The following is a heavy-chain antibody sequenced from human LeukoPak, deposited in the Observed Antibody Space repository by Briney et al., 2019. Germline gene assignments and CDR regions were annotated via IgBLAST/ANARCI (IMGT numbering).Heavy chain of an antibody. CDR2: MNPSGSN. CDR3: TRPYYYDSSGSPDY. CDR1: GGSISSHSDD. V-gene: IGHV4-39*07. J-gene: IGHJ4*02. Sequence: PSETLSLTCTVSGGSISSHSDDWGWIRQPPGKGLEWIGNMNPSGSNNYNPSLKSRVTISVDTSKNQLSLKLSSVTAADTAVYYCTRPYYYDSSGSPDYWGQGTLVTVSS. D-gene: IGHD3-22*01.